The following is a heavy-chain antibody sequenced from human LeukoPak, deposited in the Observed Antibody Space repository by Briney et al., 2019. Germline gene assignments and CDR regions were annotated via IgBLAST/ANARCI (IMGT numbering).Heavy chain of an antibody. V-gene: IGHV3-21*01. J-gene: IGHJ6*03. CDR1: GFTFSSYS. CDR2: ISSSSSYI. Sequence: GGSLRLSCAASGFTFSSYSMNWVRQAPGKGLEWVSSISSSSSYIYYADSVKGRFTISRDNAKNSLYLQMDSLRAEDTAVYYCARDSGPLIVGSCYYIHPRANYYYYYMDVRGKGTTVTVSS. D-gene: IGHD3-3*01. CDR3: ARDSGPLIVGSCYYIHPRANYYYYYMDV.